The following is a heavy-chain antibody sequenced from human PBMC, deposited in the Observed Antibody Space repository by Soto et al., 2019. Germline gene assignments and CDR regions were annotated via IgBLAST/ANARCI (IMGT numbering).Heavy chain of an antibody. V-gene: IGHV3-74*01. CDR1: GFTLRSYW. J-gene: IGHJ4*02. CDR3: ARNLNGYGNWDY. CDR2: IDGSGSNT. Sequence: QLVESGGDLVQPGASLRLSCAASGFTLRSYWMHWVRQAPGGGLVWVSRIDGSGSNTFYADSVKGRFTISRDNAKNTLYLQMNNLSPEYTAVYYCARNLNGYGNWDYWGQGNLVTVS. D-gene: IGHD1-1*01.